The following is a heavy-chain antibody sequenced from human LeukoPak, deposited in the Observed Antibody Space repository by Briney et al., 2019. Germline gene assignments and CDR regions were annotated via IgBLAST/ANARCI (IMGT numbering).Heavy chain of an antibody. CDR3: ARGRRRRDIVVVPATWPMSY. V-gene: IGHV1-8*03. CDR2: MNPNSGNT. Sequence: GASVKVSCKASGYTFTSYDINWVRQATGQGLEWLGWMNPNSGNTGYAQKFQGRVTITRNTSISTAYMELSSLRSEDTAVYYCARGRRRRDIVVVPATWPMSYWGQGTLVTVSS. CDR1: GYTFTSYD. J-gene: IGHJ4*02. D-gene: IGHD2-2*01.